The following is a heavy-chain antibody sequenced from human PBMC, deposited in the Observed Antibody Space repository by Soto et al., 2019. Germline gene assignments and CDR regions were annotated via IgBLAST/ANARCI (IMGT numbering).Heavy chain of an antibody. CDR1: GFTFSNAW. CDR2: IKSKTDGGTT. V-gene: IGHV3-15*01. J-gene: IGHJ4*02. D-gene: IGHD3-3*01. CDR3: TTDRAGMTIFGVVISEWGFDY. Sequence: EVQLVESGGGLVKPGGSLRLSCAASGFTFSNAWMSWVRQAPGKGLEWVGRIKSKTDGGTTDYAAPVKGRFTISREDSKNTLYLQMNSLKSEDTAVYYCTTDRAGMTIFGVVISEWGFDYWGQGTLVTVSS.